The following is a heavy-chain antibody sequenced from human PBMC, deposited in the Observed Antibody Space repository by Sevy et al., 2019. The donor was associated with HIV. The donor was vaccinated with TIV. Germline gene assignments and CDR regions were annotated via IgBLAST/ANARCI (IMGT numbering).Heavy chain of an antibody. CDR2: INANTGKP. Sequence: ASVKVSCKASGYRFTSYAMNWVRQAPGKGLEWMGWINANTGKPTYAQGFTGRVVFSLDTSVNTAYLQISSLKAEDTAVYYCAKGRPGSGYAGAAAGDWGQGTRVTVSS. D-gene: IGHD5-12*01. J-gene: IGHJ4*02. CDR3: AKGRPGSGYAGAAAGD. CDR1: GYRFTSYA. V-gene: IGHV7-4-1*02.